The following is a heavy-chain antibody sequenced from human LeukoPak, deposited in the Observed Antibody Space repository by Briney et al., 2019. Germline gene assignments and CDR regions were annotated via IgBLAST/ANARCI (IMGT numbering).Heavy chain of an antibody. CDR2: IYTSGST. V-gene: IGHV4-4*07. D-gene: IGHD5-12*01. CDR3: ARDTGIGSGYGSNNYMDV. CDR1: GGFISSYY. Sequence: PSETLSLTCTVSGGFISSYYWSWIRQPAGKGLEWIGRIYTSGSTNYNPSLKSRVTMSVDTSKNQFSLKLSSVTAADTAVYYCARDTGIGSGYGSNNYMDVWGKGTTVTVSS. J-gene: IGHJ6*03.